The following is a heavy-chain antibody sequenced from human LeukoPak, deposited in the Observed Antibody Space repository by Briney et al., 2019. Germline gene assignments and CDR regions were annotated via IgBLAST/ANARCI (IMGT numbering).Heavy chain of an antibody. CDR1: GGSISSGGYS. D-gene: IGHD3-22*01. CDR3: ARVYYDSSGYDWYFDL. CDR2: IYHSGST. J-gene: IGHJ2*01. V-gene: IGHV4-30-2*01. Sequence: PSETLSLTCAVSGGSISSGGYSWSWIRQPPGKGLEWIGYIYHSGSTYYNPSLKSRVTISVDRSKNQFSLKLSSVTAADTAVYYCARVYYDSSGYDWYFDLWGRGTLVTVSS.